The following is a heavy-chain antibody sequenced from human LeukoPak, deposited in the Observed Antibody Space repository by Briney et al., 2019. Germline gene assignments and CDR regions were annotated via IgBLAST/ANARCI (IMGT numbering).Heavy chain of an antibody. CDR2: ISSSGSTI. J-gene: IGHJ4*02. D-gene: IGHD6-13*01. V-gene: IGHV3-48*03. CDR1: GFTFSSYE. Sequence: PGGSLRLSCAASGFTFSSYEMNWVRQAPGKGLEWVSYISSSGSTIYYADSVKGRFTISRDNAKNSLYLQMNSLRAEDTAVYYCARGVAAAGRDFDYWGQGTLVTVSS. CDR3: ARGVAAAGRDFDY.